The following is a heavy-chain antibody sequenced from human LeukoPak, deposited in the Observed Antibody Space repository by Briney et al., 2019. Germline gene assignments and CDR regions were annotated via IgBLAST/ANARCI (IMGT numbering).Heavy chain of an antibody. D-gene: IGHD1-26*01. CDR2: IRYDGSNK. J-gene: IGHJ4*02. CDR1: GFTFSSYG. V-gene: IGHV3-30*02. CDR3: AKDRGRWELRYFDY. Sequence: GGSLRLSCAAFGFTFSSYGMHWVRQAPGKGLEWVAFIRYDGSNKYYADSVKGRFTISRDNSKNTLYLQMNSLRAEDTAVYYCAKDRGRWELRYFDYWGQGTLVTVSS.